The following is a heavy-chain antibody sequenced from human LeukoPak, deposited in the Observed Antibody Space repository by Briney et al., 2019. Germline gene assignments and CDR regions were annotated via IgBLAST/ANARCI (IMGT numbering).Heavy chain of an antibody. Sequence: SETLSLTCTVSGHSISSGSYDWSWIRQPPGKGLEWIGRLYTSGNTNYNPSLKSRVTISVDSSKNHFSLNLSSVTAADTAVYYCARESSSTWGWFDPWGQGTQVTVSS. CDR1: GHSISSGSYD. D-gene: IGHD2-2*01. CDR3: ARESSSTWGWFDP. CDR2: LYTSGNT. J-gene: IGHJ5*02. V-gene: IGHV4-61*02.